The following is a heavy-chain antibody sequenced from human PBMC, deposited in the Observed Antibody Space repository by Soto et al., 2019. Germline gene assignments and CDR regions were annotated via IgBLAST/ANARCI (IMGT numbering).Heavy chain of an antibody. Sequence: GGSLRLSCAASGFTFSSYAMSWVRQAPGKGLEWVSAISGSGGSTYYADSVKGRFTISRDNSKNTLYLQMNSLRAEDTAVYYCAKDQAGQLVPLKNSNYYYYYMDVWGKGTTVTVSS. V-gene: IGHV3-23*01. CDR3: AKDQAGQLVPLKNSNYYYYYMDV. J-gene: IGHJ6*03. CDR1: GFTFSSYA. CDR2: ISGSGGST. D-gene: IGHD6-13*01.